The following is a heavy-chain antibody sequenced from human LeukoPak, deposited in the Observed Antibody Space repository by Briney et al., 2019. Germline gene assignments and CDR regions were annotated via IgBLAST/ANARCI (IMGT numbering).Heavy chain of an antibody. D-gene: IGHD5-12*01. CDR3: AYDSGILGDGY. CDR1: GGSFSGYY. Sequence: PSETLSLTCAVYGGSFSGYYWNWIRQPPGKGLEWIGEINHSGSTNYNPSLKSRITISVDTSTNQFSLKLSSVTAADTAVYYCAYDSGILGDGYWGQGTLVTVSS. J-gene: IGHJ4*02. V-gene: IGHV4-34*01. CDR2: INHSGST.